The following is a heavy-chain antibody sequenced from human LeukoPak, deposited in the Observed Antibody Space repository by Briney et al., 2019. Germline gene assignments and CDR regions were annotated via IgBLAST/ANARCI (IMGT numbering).Heavy chain of an antibody. CDR1: GYTFTGYY. CDR3: ARELEGYCSGGNCYDPDAFDI. V-gene: IGHV1-2*02. D-gene: IGHD2-15*01. CDR2: INPNSGGT. J-gene: IGHJ3*02. Sequence: ASVKVSCKASGYTFTGYYMHWVRQAPGQGLEWMGWINPNSGGTNYAQKFQGRVTMTRDTSISTAYMELSRLRSDDTAVYYCARELEGYCSGGNCYDPDAFDIWGQGTMVTVSS.